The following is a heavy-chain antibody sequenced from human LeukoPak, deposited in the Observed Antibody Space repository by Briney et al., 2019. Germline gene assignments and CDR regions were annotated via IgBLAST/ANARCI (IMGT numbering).Heavy chain of an antibody. Sequence: GGSLRLSCAASGFSISNDRMSWVRQAPGKGLEWVARVKSRSAGETTDYAAPVKGRFTISRDDSKNTLYLQMNSLKTEDTAVYYCTLIQGWGSGSYYRDFWGQGTLVTVSS. V-gene: IGHV3-15*01. CDR2: VKSRSAGETT. J-gene: IGHJ4*02. CDR3: TLIQGWGSGSYYRDF. CDR1: GFSISNDR. D-gene: IGHD3-10*01.